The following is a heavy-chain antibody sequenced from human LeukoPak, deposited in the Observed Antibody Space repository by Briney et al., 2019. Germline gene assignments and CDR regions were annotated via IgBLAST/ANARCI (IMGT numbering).Heavy chain of an antibody. CDR1: GDSVSSDSAA. D-gene: IGHD1-26*01. CDR2: TFYRSKWYN. CDR3: ANVKRGIVAASDAFDI. Sequence: SQTLSLTCAISGDSVSSDSAAWNWIRQSPSRGLEWLGRTFYRSKWYNDYAVSVKSRITINPDTSKNQFSLQLKSVTPEDTAVYYCANVKRGIVAASDAFDIWGQGTMVTVSS. J-gene: IGHJ3*02. V-gene: IGHV6-1*01.